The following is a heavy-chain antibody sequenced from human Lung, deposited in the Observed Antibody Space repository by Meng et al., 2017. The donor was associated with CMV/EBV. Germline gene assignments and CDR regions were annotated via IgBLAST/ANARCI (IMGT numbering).Heavy chain of an antibody. CDR2: IFSNDEK. Sequence: SGPTLVTPTETLTLTCNVSGFSLNNGRMRVSWIRQPPGKALEWLAHIFSNDEKSYSTSLKSRLTISKDSSRSQVVLTMTNMDPVDTGTYYCAWMATYNYHCLDVWGQGTTVTVSS. V-gene: IGHV2-26*01. J-gene: IGHJ6*02. CDR3: AWMATYNYHCLDV. CDR1: GFSLNNGRMR.